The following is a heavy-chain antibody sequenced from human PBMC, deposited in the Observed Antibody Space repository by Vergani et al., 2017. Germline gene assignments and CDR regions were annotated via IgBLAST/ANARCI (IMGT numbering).Heavy chain of an antibody. J-gene: IGHJ5*02. CDR3: ARDRSSGRNWFDP. Sequence: EVQVVESGGGLVQPGGSLRLSCAASGFIFSDHYMDWVRQAPGKGLEWVGRIRNKANDYTTQYAASVKGRFTISRDNAKNSLYLQMNSLRAEDTAVYYCARDRSSGRNWFDPWGQGTLVTVSS. CDR1: GFIFSDHY. D-gene: IGHD6-19*01. CDR2: IRNKANDYTT. V-gene: IGHV3-72*01.